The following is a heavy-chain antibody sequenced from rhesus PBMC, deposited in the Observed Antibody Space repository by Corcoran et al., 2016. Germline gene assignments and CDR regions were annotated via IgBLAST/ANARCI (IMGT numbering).Heavy chain of an antibody. Sequence: QVQLQESGPGLVKPSETLSLTCAVSGGSISSGYYYWSWIRQPPGKGLEWIGYIYGSGGGTNYNPSLKNRVTISIDTSKNQFSLKLSSVTAADTAVYYCASRLAAATWGQGVLVTVSS. J-gene: IGHJ4*01. V-gene: IGHV4-106*01. CDR1: GGSISSGYYY. CDR2: IYGSGGGT. CDR3: ASRLAAAT. D-gene: IGHD6-43*01.